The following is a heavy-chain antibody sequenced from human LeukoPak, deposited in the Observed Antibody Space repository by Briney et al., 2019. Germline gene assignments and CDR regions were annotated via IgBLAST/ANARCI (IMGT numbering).Heavy chain of an antibody. Sequence: PGGSLRLSCAASGFTFSSYSMNWARQAPGKGLEWVSSISSSSSYIYYADSVKGRFTISRDNAKNSLYLQMNSLRAEDTAVYYCARGSGGSGSHMGNFDYWGQGTLVTVSS. CDR1: GFTFSSYS. CDR3: ARGSGGSGSHMGNFDY. D-gene: IGHD3-10*01. CDR2: ISSSSSYI. J-gene: IGHJ4*02. V-gene: IGHV3-21*01.